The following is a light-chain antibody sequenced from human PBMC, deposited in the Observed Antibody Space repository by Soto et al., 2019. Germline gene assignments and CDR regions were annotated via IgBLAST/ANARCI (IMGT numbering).Light chain of an antibody. CDR1: SGDVGGYNY. Sequence: QSVLTQPPSASGSPRQSVTISCTGTSGDVGGYNYVSWYQQHPGKAPKLMIFEVSERPSGVPDRFSASKSGNTASLTVSGLQAEDEADYYCSSYAGSNNYVFGTGTKVTVL. V-gene: IGLV2-8*01. J-gene: IGLJ1*01. CDR2: EVS. CDR3: SSYAGSNNYV.